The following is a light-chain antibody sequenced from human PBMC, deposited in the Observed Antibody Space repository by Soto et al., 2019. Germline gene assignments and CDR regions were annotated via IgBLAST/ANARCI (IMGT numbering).Light chain of an antibody. CDR2: VVS. CDR1: NTDIGRYNY. J-gene: IGLJ2*01. Sequence: QSVLTQPASVSGSPGQSVTISCTGTNTDIGRYNYVSWYQQHPGRAPRLMIYVVSSRPSGVSDRFSGSKSGNTASLTISGLQAEDEAYYYCSSYTTGGTLVVFGGGTKVTVL. V-gene: IGLV2-14*03. CDR3: SSYTTGGTLVV.